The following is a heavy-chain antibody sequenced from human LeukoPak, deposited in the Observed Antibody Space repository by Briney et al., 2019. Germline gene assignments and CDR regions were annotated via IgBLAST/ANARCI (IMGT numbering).Heavy chain of an antibody. J-gene: IGHJ4*02. V-gene: IGHV3-23*01. D-gene: IGHD3-3*01. CDR3: ARDERLLSFLK. CDR1: GFTFSSYG. Sequence: GGSLRLSCAASGFTFSSYGMSWVRQAPGKGLEWVSAISGSGGSTYYADSVKGRFTISRDNSKNTLYLQMNSLRAEDTAIYYCARDERLLSFLKWGQGTLVTVSS. CDR2: ISGSGGST.